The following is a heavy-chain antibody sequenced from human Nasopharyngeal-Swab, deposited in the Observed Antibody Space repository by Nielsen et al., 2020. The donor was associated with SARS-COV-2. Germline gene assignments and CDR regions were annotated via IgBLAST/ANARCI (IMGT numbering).Heavy chain of an antibody. D-gene: IGHD2-2*01. CDR1: GGPISSYY. Sequence: SETLSLTCTVSGGPISSYYWSWIRQPQGRGLEWIGYIYYSGSTYYNPSLKSRVTISVDTSKNQFSLKLSSVTAADTAVYYCARVGCSSTSCYHAFDIWGQGTMVTVSS. V-gene: IGHV4-59*01. CDR3: ARVGCSSTSCYHAFDI. CDR2: IYYSGST. J-gene: IGHJ3*02.